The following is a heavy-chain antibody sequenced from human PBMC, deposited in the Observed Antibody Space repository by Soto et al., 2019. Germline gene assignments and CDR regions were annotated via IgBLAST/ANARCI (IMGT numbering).Heavy chain of an antibody. CDR3: ARVLSGVVDHHFDY. CDR1: GGSISVYY. D-gene: IGHD3-10*02. Sequence: QVQLQESGPGLVKPSETLSLTCTVSGGSISVYYWSWIRQPPGKGLEWIGYIYNSGSTNSNPSLNSRVTIAVDTSKNQFSLNLISVTAADTAVYYCARVLSGVVDHHFDYWGQGTLVTVSS. CDR2: IYNSGST. V-gene: IGHV4-59*01. J-gene: IGHJ4*02.